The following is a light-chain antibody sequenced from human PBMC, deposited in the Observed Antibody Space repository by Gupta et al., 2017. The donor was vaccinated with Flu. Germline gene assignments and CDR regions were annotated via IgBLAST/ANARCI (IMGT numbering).Light chain of an antibody. CDR3: RTWDSSLSGGV. CDR2: DIN. CDR1: SSNIGKNY. J-gene: IGLJ3*02. V-gene: IGLV1-51*01. Sequence: QSVLTQPPSVSAAPGQKVTISCSGSSSNIGKNYVSWFQQIPGTAPKLLIYDINKRPSGIPDRFSGSKSGTSGTLDISGLQTGDEADYYCRTWDSSLSGGVFGGGTKLAVL.